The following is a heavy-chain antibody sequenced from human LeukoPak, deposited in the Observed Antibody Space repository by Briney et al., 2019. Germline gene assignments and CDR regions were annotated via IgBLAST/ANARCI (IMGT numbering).Heavy chain of an antibody. Sequence: GESLKISCKGSGYSFTSYWIGWARQMPGKGLEWMGIIYPGDSDTRYSPSFQGQVTISADKSISTAYLQWSSLKASDTAMYYCARRHYYDSSGFMAQDAFDIWGQGTMVTVSS. J-gene: IGHJ3*02. CDR2: IYPGDSDT. CDR3: ARRHYYDSSGFMAQDAFDI. CDR1: GYSFTSYW. D-gene: IGHD3-22*01. V-gene: IGHV5-51*01.